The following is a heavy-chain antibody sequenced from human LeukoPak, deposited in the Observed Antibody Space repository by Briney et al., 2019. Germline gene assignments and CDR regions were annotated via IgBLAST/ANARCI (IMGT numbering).Heavy chain of an antibody. D-gene: IGHD3-3*01. CDR2: INSDGSST. CDR1: GFTFSSYW. V-gene: IGHV3-74*01. Sequence: PGGSLRLSCAASGFTFSSYWMHWVRQAPGKGLVWVSRINSDGSSTSYADSVKGRFTISRDDAKNTLHLQMNSLRAEDTAVYYCARVVEWFPGKVDAFDIWGQGTMVTVSS. J-gene: IGHJ3*02. CDR3: ARVVEWFPGKVDAFDI.